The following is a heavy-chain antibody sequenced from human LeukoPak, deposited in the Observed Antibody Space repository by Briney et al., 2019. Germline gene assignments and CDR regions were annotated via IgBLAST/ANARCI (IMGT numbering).Heavy chain of an antibody. V-gene: IGHV4-39*07. CDR3: ARAGLLFDP. Sequence: PSETLSLTCTVSGGSISSSSYYWGWIRQPPGKGLEWTGSIYYSGSTYYNPSLKSRVTISVDTSKNQFSLKLSSVTAADTAVYYCARAGLLFDPWGQGTLVTVSS. CDR1: GGSISSSSYY. CDR2: IYYSGST. J-gene: IGHJ5*02. D-gene: IGHD2-21*01.